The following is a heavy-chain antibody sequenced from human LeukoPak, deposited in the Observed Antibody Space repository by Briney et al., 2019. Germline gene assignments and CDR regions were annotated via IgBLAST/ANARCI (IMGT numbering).Heavy chain of an antibody. J-gene: IGHJ3*02. CDR2: ISSSSSTI. CDR1: GFTFSSYS. V-gene: IGHV3-48*01. Sequence: SGGSLRLSCAASGFTFSSYSMNWVRQAPGKRLEWVSYISSSSSTIYYADSVKGRFTISRDKAKNSLYLQMNSLRAEDTAVYYCATSLSSSGWYGDAFDIWGLGTMVTVSS. CDR3: ATSLSSSGWYGDAFDI. D-gene: IGHD6-19*01.